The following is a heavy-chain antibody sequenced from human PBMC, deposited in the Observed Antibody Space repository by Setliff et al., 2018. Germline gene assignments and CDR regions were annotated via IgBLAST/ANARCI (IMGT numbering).Heavy chain of an antibody. CDR3: ARAGPTVTFFRVLVISWWDP. V-gene: IGHV4-38-2*01. D-gene: IGHD3-3*01. J-gene: IGHJ5*02. CDR2: IHHRGST. Sequence: SETLSLTCAVSGYSISSGYYWGWIRQPPGKGLEWIGSIHHRGSTYYNPSLKSRVTTLVDTSKDHFSLKLSSVTAADTATYYCARAGPTVTFFRVLVISWWDPWGQGSLVTVSS. CDR1: GYSISSGYY.